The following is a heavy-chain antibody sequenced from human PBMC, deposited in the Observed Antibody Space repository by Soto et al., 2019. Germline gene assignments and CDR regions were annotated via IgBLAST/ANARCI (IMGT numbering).Heavy chain of an antibody. CDR2: ISYDGSDK. D-gene: IGHD5-12*01. CDR1: GFTFSIFG. CDR3: ARRFSGYDFYFDY. J-gene: IGHJ4*02. V-gene: IGHV3-30*03. Sequence: GGSLRLSCAASGFTFSIFGMHWVRQAPGKGLEWVAVISYDGSDKYYADSVKGRFTISRDNSKNTLYLQMNSLRVEDTAVYYCARRFSGYDFYFDYWGQGTLVTVSS.